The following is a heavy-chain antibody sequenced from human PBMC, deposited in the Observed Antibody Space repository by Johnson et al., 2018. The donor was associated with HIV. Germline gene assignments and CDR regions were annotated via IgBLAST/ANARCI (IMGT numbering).Heavy chain of an antibody. CDR2: ISYDGSAK. V-gene: IGHV3-30*03. CDR3: ARDWGCYDAFDV. J-gene: IGHJ3*01. Sequence: QVQLVESGGGVVQPGRSLRLSCAASGFTFDTYGMHWVRQAPGKGLEWVAVISYDGSAKFYVDSVKGRFTISRDNSKNTLYLQMNSQRAEDTAVYYCARDWGCYDAFDVWGQGTMVTVSS. D-gene: IGHD4/OR15-4a*01. CDR1: GFTFDTYG.